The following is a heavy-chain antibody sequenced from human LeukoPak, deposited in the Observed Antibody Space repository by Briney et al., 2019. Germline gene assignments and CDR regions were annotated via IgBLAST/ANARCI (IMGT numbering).Heavy chain of an antibody. J-gene: IGHJ6*04. D-gene: IGHD3-10*02. Sequence: PGGSLRLSCAASGFTFSSYEMNWVRQAPGKGLEWVSYISSSGSIIYYADSVKGPLTISRDNAKNSLYLQMNSLRAEDTAVYYCAELGITMIGGVWGKGTTVTISS. CDR2: ISSSGSII. CDR3: AELGITMIGGV. V-gene: IGHV3-48*03. CDR1: GFTFSSYE.